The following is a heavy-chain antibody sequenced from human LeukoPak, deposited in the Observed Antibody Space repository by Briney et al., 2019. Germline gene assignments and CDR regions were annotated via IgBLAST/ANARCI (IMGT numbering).Heavy chain of an antibody. CDR3: AKDPYYYDSSGYYFDY. CDR1: GFAFSSYG. Sequence: GGSLRLSCAASGFAFSSYGMHWVRQAPGKGLEWVAVISYDGSNKYYADSVKGRFTISRDNSKNTLYLQMNSLRAEDTAVYYCAKDPYYYDSSGYYFDYWGQGTLVTVSS. D-gene: IGHD3-22*01. J-gene: IGHJ4*02. V-gene: IGHV3-30*18. CDR2: ISYDGSNK.